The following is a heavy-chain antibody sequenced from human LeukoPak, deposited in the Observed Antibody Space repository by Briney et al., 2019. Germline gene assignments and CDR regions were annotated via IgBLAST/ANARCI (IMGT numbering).Heavy chain of an antibody. CDR2: ISAYNGNT. Sequence: ASVKVSCKASGYTFTIYAISWVRQAPGQGLEWMGWISAYNGNTNYAQKLQGRVTMTTDTSTSTAYMELRRLRSDDTAVYYCARDRSSGGANYDYWGQGKLVTVSS. J-gene: IGHJ4*02. CDR3: ARDRSSGGANYDY. CDR1: GYTFTIYA. V-gene: IGHV1-18*01. D-gene: IGHD6-19*01.